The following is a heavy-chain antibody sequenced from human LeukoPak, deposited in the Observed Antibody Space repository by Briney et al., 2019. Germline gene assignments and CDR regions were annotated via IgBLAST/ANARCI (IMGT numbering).Heavy chain of an antibody. CDR1: GFTFSSYE. V-gene: IGHV3-48*03. Sequence: PGGSLRLSCAASGFTFSSYEMKWVRQAPGKGLEWVSYISNSGNTIFYADSVKGRFTISRDNGKNSLYLQMNSLRAEDTAVYYCARVLSNPTGNDYWGQGTLVTVSS. J-gene: IGHJ4*02. CDR3: ARVLSNPTGNDY. D-gene: IGHD1-1*01. CDR2: ISNSGNTI.